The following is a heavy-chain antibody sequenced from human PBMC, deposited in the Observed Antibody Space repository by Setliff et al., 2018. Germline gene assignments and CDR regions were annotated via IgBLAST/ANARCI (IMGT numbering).Heavy chain of an antibody. CDR3: ARVGHYDKKGDALDDLDI. CDR2: IYYSGST. Sequence: SETLSLTCTVSGGSISSHYWSWIRQPPGKGLEWIGSIYYSGSTNYNPSLKSRVTISVDTSKNQFSLKLSSVTAADSAVYYCARVGHYDKKGDALDDLDIWGQGTMVTVSS. CDR1: GGSISSHY. V-gene: IGHV4-59*11. D-gene: IGHD3-22*01. J-gene: IGHJ3*02.